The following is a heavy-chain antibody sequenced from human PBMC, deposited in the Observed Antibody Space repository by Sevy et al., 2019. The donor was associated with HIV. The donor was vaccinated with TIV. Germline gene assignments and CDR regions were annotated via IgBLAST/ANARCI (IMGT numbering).Heavy chain of an antibody. J-gene: IGHJ4*02. CDR3: ARAEQVTMLVVFGGLYFDS. CDR2: IKQDESEK. D-gene: IGHD3-22*01. Sequence: GGSLRLSCAASGFTVSNSYMSWVRQAPGKGLEWVANIKQDESEKYYVDSVKGRFTISRDNAKNSLYLQMNSLRADDTAVYYCARAEQVTMLVVFGGLYFDSWGQGTLVTVSS. CDR1: GFTVSNSY. V-gene: IGHV3-7*01.